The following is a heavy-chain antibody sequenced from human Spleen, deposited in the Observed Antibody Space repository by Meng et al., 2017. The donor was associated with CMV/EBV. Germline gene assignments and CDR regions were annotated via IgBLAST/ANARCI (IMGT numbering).Heavy chain of an antibody. J-gene: IGHJ5*02. CDR2: IYWNDDK. V-gene: IGHV2-5*01. CDR3: TRARDYGGNWLDP. CDR1: RCSLGASGVG. Sequence: FSRCSLGASGVGVAWSRQPPGKALEWLALIYWNDDKRYSPSLKSRVTIAKDTSKNQVVLTMTDMDPVDTATYYCTRARDYGGNWLDPWGQGALVTVSS. D-gene: IGHD4-23*01.